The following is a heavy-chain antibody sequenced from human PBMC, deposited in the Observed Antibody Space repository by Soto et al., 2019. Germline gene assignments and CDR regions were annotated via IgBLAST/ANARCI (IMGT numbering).Heavy chain of an antibody. CDR3: AAAADFDY. CDR2: ISYDGSNK. CDR1: GFTFSSYA. D-gene: IGHD6-13*01. J-gene: IGHJ4*02. Sequence: GGSLRLSCAASGFTFSSYAMHWVRQAPGKGLEWVAVISYDGSNKYYADSVKGRFTISRDNSKNTLYLQMNSLRAEDTAVYYCAAAADFDYWGQGTLVTVSS. V-gene: IGHV3-30-3*01.